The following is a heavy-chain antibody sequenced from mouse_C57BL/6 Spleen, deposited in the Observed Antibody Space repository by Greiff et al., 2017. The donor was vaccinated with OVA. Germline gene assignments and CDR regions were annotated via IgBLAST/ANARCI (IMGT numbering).Heavy chain of an antibody. CDR1: GYTFTSYW. J-gene: IGHJ4*01. V-gene: IGHV1-69*01. Sequence: VQLQQPGAELVMPGASVKLSCKASGYTFTSYWMHWVKQRPGQGLEWIGEIDPSDSYTNYNQKFKGKSTLTVDKSSSTAYMQLSSLTSEDSAVYYCALYSNYSYAMDYWGQGTSVTVSS. D-gene: IGHD2-5*01. CDR2: IDPSDSYT. CDR3: ALYSNYSYAMDY.